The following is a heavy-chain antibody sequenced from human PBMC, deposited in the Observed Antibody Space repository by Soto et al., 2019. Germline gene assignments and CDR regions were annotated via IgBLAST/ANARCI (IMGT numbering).Heavy chain of an antibody. CDR3: AKGTYYYGSAPYYFDY. CDR2: ISDSGGST. V-gene: IGHV3-23*01. CDR1: GFTFSSYA. Sequence: GGSLRLSCAASGFTFSSYAMSWVRQAPGKGLEWVSGISDSGGSTYYADSVKGRFTISRDNSKNTLYLQMNSLRAEGTAVYYCAKGTYYYGSAPYYFDYWGQGTLVTSPQ. D-gene: IGHD3-10*01. J-gene: IGHJ4*02.